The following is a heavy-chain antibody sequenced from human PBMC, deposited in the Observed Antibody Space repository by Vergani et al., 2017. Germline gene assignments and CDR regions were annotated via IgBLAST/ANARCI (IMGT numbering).Heavy chain of an antibody. V-gene: IGHV3-11*01. CDR1: GFTFSDYY. CDR2: ISSSGSTL. CDR3: AREKYYGSGSQGKDHEKYYYYYDMDV. Sequence: QVQLVESGGGLVKPGGSLRLSCAASGFTFSDYYMSWIRQAPGKGLEWVSYISSSGSTLYYADSVKGRFNISRDNAKNSLYLQMNSLRAEDTAVYYCAREKYYGSGSQGKDHEKYYYYYDMDVWGKGTTVTVSS. D-gene: IGHD3-10*01. J-gene: IGHJ6*03.